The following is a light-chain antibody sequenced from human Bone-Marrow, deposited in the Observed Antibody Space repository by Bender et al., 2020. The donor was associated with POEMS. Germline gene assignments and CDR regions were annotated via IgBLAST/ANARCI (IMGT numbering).Light chain of an antibody. V-gene: IGLV1-44*01. CDR1: SSNIGAHA. CDR3: CSYAGYSNWV. Sequence: QSVLTQPPSASGTPGQRVTISCSGGSSNIGAHAVNWYQHLPGTAPKLLIYSSHRRPSEVPDRFSGSRSGTSASLAISGLQSEDEADYFCCSYAGYSNWVFGGGTKVTVL. J-gene: IGLJ3*02. CDR2: SSH.